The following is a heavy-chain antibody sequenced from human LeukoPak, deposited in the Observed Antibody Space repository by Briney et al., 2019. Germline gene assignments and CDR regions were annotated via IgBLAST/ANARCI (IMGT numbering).Heavy chain of an antibody. Sequence: ASVKVSCKASGYTFIGYYMHWVRQAPGQGLEWMGWINPNSGGTNYAQKFQGRVTMTRDTSISTAYMELSRLRSDDTAVYYCARPLWFGELDAFDIWGQGTMVTVSS. J-gene: IGHJ3*02. CDR1: GYTFIGYY. CDR2: INPNSGGT. D-gene: IGHD3-10*01. V-gene: IGHV1-2*02. CDR3: ARPLWFGELDAFDI.